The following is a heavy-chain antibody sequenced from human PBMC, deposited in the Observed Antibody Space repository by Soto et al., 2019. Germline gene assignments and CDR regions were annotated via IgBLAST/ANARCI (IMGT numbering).Heavy chain of an antibody. CDR1: GGSISSGGYY. CDR3: VRVGYYDSSGYYYLGLLDY. Sequence: KTSETLSLTCTVSGGSISSGGYYWSWIRQHPGKGLEWIGYIYYSGSTYYNPSLKSRVTISVDTSKNQFSLKLSSVTAADTAVYYCVRVGYYDSSGYYYLGLLDYWGQGTLVTVSS. CDR2: IYYSGST. D-gene: IGHD3-22*01. V-gene: IGHV4-31*03. J-gene: IGHJ4*02.